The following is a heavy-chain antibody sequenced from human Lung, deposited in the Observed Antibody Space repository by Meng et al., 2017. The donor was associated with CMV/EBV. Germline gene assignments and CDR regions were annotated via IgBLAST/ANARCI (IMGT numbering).Heavy chain of an antibody. CDR2: IIPFFDTT. CDR1: GDTFSRYA. CDR3: ARDRTGDCSSTSCYNYYYYYGMEF. J-gene: IGHJ6*02. D-gene: IGHD2-2*02. V-gene: IGHV1-69*05. Sequence: SVKVSXKASGDTFSRYAISWVRQAPGQGLEWMGGIIPFFDTTNYAQKFQGRVTITTDESTSTAYMELSSLRSEDTAVYYCARDRTGDCSSTSCYNYYYYYGMEFWGPWTXVNGAS.